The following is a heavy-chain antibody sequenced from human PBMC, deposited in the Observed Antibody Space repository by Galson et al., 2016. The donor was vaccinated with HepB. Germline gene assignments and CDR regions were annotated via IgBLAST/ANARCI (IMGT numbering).Heavy chain of an antibody. Sequence: SETLSLTCAVSGDSLSSGGYSWSWIRQPPGKGLEWIGEIYYSGSTNYNPSLKSRVTISVDTSKNQFSLKLSSVTAADTALYYCARFHPHRERPGDCSGVRCYGAPYNRFDPWGQGTLVTVSS. D-gene: IGHD2-15*01. V-gene: IGHV4-61*08. CDR3: ARFHPHRERPGDCSGVRCYGAPYNRFDP. CDR2: IYYSGST. CDR1: GDSLSSGGYS. J-gene: IGHJ5*02.